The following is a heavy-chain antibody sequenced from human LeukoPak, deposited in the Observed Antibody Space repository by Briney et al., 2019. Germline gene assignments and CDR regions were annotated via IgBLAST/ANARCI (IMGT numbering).Heavy chain of an antibody. CDR2: ISWDGGST. J-gene: IGHJ4*02. D-gene: IGHD5-18*01. CDR3: AKDRRPNRYSYGSFDY. CDR1: GFTFDDYA. V-gene: IGHV3-43D*03. Sequence: PGRSLRLSCAASGFTFDDYAMHWVRQAPGKGLEWVSLISWDGGSTYYADSVKGRFTISRDNSKSSLYLQMNSLRAEDTALYYCAKDRRPNRYSYGSFDYWGQGTLVTVSS.